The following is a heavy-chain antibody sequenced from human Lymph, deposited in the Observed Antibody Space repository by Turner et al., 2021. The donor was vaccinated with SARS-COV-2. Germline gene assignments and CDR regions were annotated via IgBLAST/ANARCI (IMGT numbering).Heavy chain of an antibody. V-gene: IGHV4-39*01. J-gene: IGHJ4*02. CDR1: GGSLSRSTYY. CDR3: ARGSPQGWYVPFFDY. Sequence: QLQLPESGPGLVKPSETLSLTCTVSGGSLSRSTYYWGWLRQPPGKGLEWVGSIYYNGSTDDNPSLRTRLTISVDTSKNQFTLKLSSVTAADTAVYYCARGSPQGWYVPFFDYWGQGTLVTVSS. D-gene: IGHD6-19*01. CDR2: IYYNGST.